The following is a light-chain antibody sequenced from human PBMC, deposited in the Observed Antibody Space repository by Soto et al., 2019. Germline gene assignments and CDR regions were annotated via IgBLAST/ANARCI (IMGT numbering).Light chain of an antibody. V-gene: IGKV1-39*01. CDR2: AAS. CDR1: QSISSY. J-gene: IGKJ5*01. CDR3: QQSYGTPIT. Sequence: DIPMTQSPSSLSASVGDRVTITCRASQSISSYLNWYQQKPGKAPKFLIYAASSLQSGVPSRFSGSGSGTDFTLTISSLQPEDFATYYCQQSYGTPITFGQGTRLEIK.